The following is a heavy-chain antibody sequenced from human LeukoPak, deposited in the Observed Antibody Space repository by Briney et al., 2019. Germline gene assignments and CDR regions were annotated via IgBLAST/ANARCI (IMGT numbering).Heavy chain of an antibody. CDR2: ISASGHYI. V-gene: IGHV3-23*01. D-gene: IGHD2-2*01. CDR3: ARDGSWGDYQFYFYMDV. Sequence: GGSLRLSCEASGFTFRSFAMSWVRQAPRKGLEWLSGISASGHYIYQADSVKGRFTISRDNSKNTLYIEINSLRVEDTAVYYCARDGSWGDYQFYFYMDVWGKGTTVTVSS. J-gene: IGHJ6*03. CDR1: GFTFRSFA.